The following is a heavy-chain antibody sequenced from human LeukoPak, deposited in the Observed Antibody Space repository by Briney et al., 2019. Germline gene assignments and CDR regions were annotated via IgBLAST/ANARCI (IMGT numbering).Heavy chain of an antibody. Sequence: ASVKVSCKASGGTFSSYAIRWVRQAPGQGLEWMGRFIPILGIANYAQKFQGGVPITADKSTSTAYMELSSLRSEDTAVYYCARGGLGTIFGVVSYYFDYWGQGTLVTVSS. CDR3: ARGGLGTIFGVVSYYFDY. CDR1: GGTFSSYA. D-gene: IGHD3-3*01. V-gene: IGHV1-69*04. J-gene: IGHJ4*02. CDR2: FIPILGIA.